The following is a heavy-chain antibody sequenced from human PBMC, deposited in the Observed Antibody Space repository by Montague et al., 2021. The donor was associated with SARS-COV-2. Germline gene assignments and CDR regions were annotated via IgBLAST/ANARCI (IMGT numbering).Heavy chain of an antibody. D-gene: IGHD3-3*02. Sequence: SLRLSCAASDITFSHYRMHWLRQAPGKGLDWISYIRGDGRTIYYADSVRGRFTISRDNAVRSLYVEMTRLRDEDTATYYCATDLFAFRRSEGRDYWGQGSLVTVSS. CDR3: ATDLFAFRRSEGRDY. V-gene: IGHV3-48*02. J-gene: IGHJ4*02. CDR2: IRGDGRTI. CDR1: DITFSHYR.